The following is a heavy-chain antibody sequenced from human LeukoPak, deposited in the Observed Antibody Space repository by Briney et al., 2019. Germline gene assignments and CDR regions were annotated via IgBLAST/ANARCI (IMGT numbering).Heavy chain of an antibody. CDR1: GFTFGSYS. V-gene: IGHV3-21*01. CDR3: AREASNYYDSSGYYQHRVYYFDC. CDR2: ISSSSSYI. D-gene: IGHD3-22*01. Sequence: GGSLRLSCAASGFTFGSYSMNWVRQAPGKGLEWVSSISSSSSYIYYADSVKGRFTISRDNAKNSLYLQMNSLRAEDTAVYYCAREASNYYDSSGYYQHRVYYFDCWGQGTLVTVSS. J-gene: IGHJ4*02.